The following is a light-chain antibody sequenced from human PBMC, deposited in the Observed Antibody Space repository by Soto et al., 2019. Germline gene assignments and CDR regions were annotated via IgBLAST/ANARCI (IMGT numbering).Light chain of an antibody. J-gene: IGKJ1*01. CDR2: GAS. Sequence: EMVRTQSQATLSVSPGERATLSCRASQSVSSNLAWYQQKPGQAPRLLIYGASTRATGIPARFSGSGSGTEFTLTISSLQSEDFAVYDCQQYNNWPPWTFGQGTKVEIK. CDR3: QQYNNWPPWT. V-gene: IGKV3-15*01. CDR1: QSVSSN.